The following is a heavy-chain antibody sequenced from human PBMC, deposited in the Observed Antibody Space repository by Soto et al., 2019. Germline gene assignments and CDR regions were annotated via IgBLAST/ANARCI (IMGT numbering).Heavy chain of an antibody. CDR3: ASLPQGYYDRSGRLVDY. J-gene: IGHJ4*01. CDR1: GFTFSDYY. V-gene: IGHV3-11*01. CDR2: ISAGGSDI. Sequence: GGSLRLSCASSGFTFSDYYMSWIRQAPGKGLEWVAYISAGGSDIYYGDSVKGRFTVSRDNTKKSLYLQMSNLRADDTAIYYCASLPQGYYDRSGRLVDYWGHGTLVTISS. D-gene: IGHD3-22*01.